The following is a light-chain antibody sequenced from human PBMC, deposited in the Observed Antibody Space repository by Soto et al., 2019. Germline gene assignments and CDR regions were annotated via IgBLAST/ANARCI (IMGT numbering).Light chain of an antibody. V-gene: IGKV3-11*01. Sequence: EIVLTQSPATLSSSPGERATLSCRASQSVSSYLAWYQQKPGQAPRLLIYDASNTATGIPTRFSGSGSGTDFTLTTSSLEPEDVAVYYCQQRSNPLTFGGGTKVEIK. J-gene: IGKJ4*01. CDR3: QQRSNPLT. CDR2: DAS. CDR1: QSVSSY.